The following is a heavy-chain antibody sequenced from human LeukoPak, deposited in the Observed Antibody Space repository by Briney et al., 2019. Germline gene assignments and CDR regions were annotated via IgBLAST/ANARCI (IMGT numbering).Heavy chain of an antibody. Sequence: SETLSLTCTVSGGSISSYYWSWIRQPPGKGLEWIGYIYYSGSTNYNPSLKSRVTISVDTSKNQFSLKLSSVTAADTAVYYCARAKIAARPYFDYWGQGTLDTVSS. CDR1: GGSISSYY. CDR3: ARAKIAARPYFDY. CDR2: IYYSGST. D-gene: IGHD6-6*01. J-gene: IGHJ4*02. V-gene: IGHV4-59*01.